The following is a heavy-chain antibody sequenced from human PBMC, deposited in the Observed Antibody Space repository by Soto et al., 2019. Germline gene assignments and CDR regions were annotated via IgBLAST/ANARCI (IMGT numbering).Heavy chain of an antibody. CDR3: AKVGGGCSGGSCYPNYGMDV. J-gene: IGHJ6*02. D-gene: IGHD2-15*01. Sequence: QVPLVESGGGVVQPGRSLRLSCAASGFTFSSYGMHWVRQAPGKGLEWVAVISYDGSNKYYADSVKGRFTISRDNSKNTLYLQMNSLRAEDTAVYYCAKVGGGCSGGSCYPNYGMDVWGQGTTVTVSS. CDR2: ISYDGSNK. V-gene: IGHV3-30*18. CDR1: GFTFSSYG.